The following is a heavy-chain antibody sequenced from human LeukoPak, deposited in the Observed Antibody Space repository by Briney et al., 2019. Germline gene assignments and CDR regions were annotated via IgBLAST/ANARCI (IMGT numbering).Heavy chain of an antibody. Sequence: PGRSLRLSCAASRFTFSDYTMNWVRQAPGKGLEWVSSVSSSSSYMYYADSVKGRFTISRDNVRNSLYLQMNSLRAEDTAVYYCTRDMTGSYCPTGAFDIWGQGTMVTVSS. D-gene: IGHD1-26*01. CDR2: VSSSSSYM. V-gene: IGHV3-21*01. CDR1: RFTFSDYT. CDR3: TRDMTGSYCPTGAFDI. J-gene: IGHJ3*02.